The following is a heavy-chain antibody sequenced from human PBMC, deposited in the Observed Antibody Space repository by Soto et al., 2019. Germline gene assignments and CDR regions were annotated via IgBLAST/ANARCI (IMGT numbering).Heavy chain of an antibody. CDR3: ATAEVDY. J-gene: IGHJ4*02. CDR1: GFTFSGYW. CDR2: IKHDGSVQ. Sequence: GGSLRLSCEASGFTFSGYWMSWVRQAPGKGLEWVADIKHDGSVQYYVDSVKGRLTISRDNAKKQLYLQMNSLRAEDTAVYYCATAEVDYWGPGTLVTVSS. V-gene: IGHV3-7*01.